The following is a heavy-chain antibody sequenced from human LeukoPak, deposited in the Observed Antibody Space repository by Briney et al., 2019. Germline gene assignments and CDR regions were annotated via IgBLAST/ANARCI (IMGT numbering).Heavy chain of an antibody. CDR3: AKDRGVFGVAYSLDY. J-gene: IGHJ4*02. V-gene: IGHV3-30*02. D-gene: IGHD3-3*01. Sequence: PGGSLRLSCAASGFTFSSYGMHWFRKAPGKGLEWVAYIRYDGVNDYYADSVKGRFTVSRDLSKHTLYLQMNSLRAEDTAVYYCAKDRGVFGVAYSLDYWGQGTLVTVSS. CDR1: GFTFSSYG. CDR2: IRYDGVND.